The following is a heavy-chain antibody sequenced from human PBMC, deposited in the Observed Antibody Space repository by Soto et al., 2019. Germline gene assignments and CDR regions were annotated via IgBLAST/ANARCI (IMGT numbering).Heavy chain of an antibody. D-gene: IGHD6-13*01. CDR1: GFSLSTSGVG. CDR3: AHSLASAGLRILDY. CDR2: IYWDDDK. Sequence: QITLNESGPTLVKPTQTLTLTCTFSGFSLSTSGVGVGWIRQPPGKALEWLALIYWDDDKRYSPSLKSRLTINKDTSKNHVVLTMTNMDPVDTATYYCAHSLASAGLRILDYWGQGTLVTVSS. V-gene: IGHV2-5*02. J-gene: IGHJ4*02.